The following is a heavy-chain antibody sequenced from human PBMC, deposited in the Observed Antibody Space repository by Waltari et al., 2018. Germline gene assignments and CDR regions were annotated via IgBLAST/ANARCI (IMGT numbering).Heavy chain of an antibody. J-gene: IGHJ4*02. V-gene: IGHV4-34*01. Sequence: QVQLQQWGAGLLKPSDTLSLTCAVSGGSFSGYYWSWIRLSPGKGLEWIGEINHSGSTNYNPSLNGRVTISVDTSKNQFSLKVSSVTAADTAVYYCARQFSSGWYSEYWGQGTLVTVSS. D-gene: IGHD6-19*01. CDR2: INHSGST. CDR1: GGSFSGYY. CDR3: ARQFSSGWYSEY.